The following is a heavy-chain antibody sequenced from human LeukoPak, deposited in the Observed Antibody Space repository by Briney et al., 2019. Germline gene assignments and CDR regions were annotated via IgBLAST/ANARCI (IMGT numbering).Heavy chain of an antibody. CDR2: ITSSGDTT. J-gene: IGHJ4*02. D-gene: IGHD1-26*01. Sequence: PGGSLRLSCAASGFNFNNYPMSWVRQAPGKGLEWVSAITSSGDTTYYADSVRGRFTISRDNSKNTLYLLMNTLRAEDRAVYYCAKENPVGGTNYFDYWGQGTPVTVSS. CDR1: GFNFNNYP. V-gene: IGHV3-23*01. CDR3: AKENPVGGTNYFDY.